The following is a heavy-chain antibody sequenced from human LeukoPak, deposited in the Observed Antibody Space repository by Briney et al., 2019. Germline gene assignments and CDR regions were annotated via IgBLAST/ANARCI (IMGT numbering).Heavy chain of an antibody. CDR1: GGTFSSYA. V-gene: IGHV1-69*06. D-gene: IGHD5-18*01. J-gene: IGHJ3*02. CDR3: ARITPTAMVSPGAFDI. CDR2: IIPIFGTA. Sequence: ASVKVSCKASGGTFSSYAISWVRQAPGQGLEWMGGIIPIFGTANYAQKFQGRVTITADKSTSTAYMELSSLRSEDTAVYYCARITPTAMVSPGAFDIWGQGTMVTVSS.